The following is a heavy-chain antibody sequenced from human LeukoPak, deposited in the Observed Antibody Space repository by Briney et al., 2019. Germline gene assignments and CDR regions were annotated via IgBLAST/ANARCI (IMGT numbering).Heavy chain of an antibody. D-gene: IGHD6-13*01. J-gene: IGHJ4*02. V-gene: IGHV3-30*02. Sequence: GGSLRLSCAASGFTFSSYGMHWVRQAPGKGVEGVAFIRYDGSNKYYEDSVKGRFTISRDNSKNTLYLQMNSLRAGDTAVYYCAKEGGSSWYFDYWGQGTLVTVSS. CDR2: IRYDGSNK. CDR3: AKEGGSSWYFDY. CDR1: GFTFSSYG.